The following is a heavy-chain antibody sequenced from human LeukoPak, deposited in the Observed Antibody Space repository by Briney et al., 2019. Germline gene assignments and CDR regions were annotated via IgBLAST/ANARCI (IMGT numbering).Heavy chain of an antibody. J-gene: IGHJ4*02. D-gene: IGHD2-2*01. CDR3: ARNSSSSNNGGFDY. CDR1: GASISASGYY. CDR2: IYYIRST. Sequence: SESLTLTCTVSGASISASGYYWAWTRQTPGKGLDWIGSIYYIRSTHYTTSLKTRVTISVEMSKTWFSLRWSSVTGADTAVYYCARNSSSSNNGGFDYWGQGILVTVSS. V-gene: IGHV4-39*01.